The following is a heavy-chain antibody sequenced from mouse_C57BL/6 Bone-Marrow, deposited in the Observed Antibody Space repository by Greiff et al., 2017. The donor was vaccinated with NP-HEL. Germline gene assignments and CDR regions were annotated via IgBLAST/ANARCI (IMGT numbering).Heavy chain of an antibody. Sequence: VQLQQSGAELVRPGTSVKVSCKASGYAFTNYLIEWVKQRPGQGLEWIGVINPGSGGTNYNEKFKGKATLTADKSSSTAYMQLSSLTSEDSAVYYCARGSYYSNYSFAYWGQGTLVTVSA. CDR3: ARGSYYSNYSFAY. V-gene: IGHV1-54*01. CDR2: INPGSGGT. J-gene: IGHJ3*01. D-gene: IGHD2-5*01. CDR1: GYAFTNYL.